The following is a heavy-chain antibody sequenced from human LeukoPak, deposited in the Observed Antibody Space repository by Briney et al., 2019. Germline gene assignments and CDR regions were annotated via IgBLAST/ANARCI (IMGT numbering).Heavy chain of an antibody. Sequence: SETLSLTCTVSGGSISSGGYYWSWIRQHPGKGPEWIGYIYYSGSTYYNPSLKRRVTISVDTSKNQLSLKLSSVTAADTAVYYCARDGPRYSWSYQLASGAFDIWGQGTMVTVSS. CDR2: IYYSGST. CDR1: GGSISSGGYY. V-gene: IGHV4-31*03. D-gene: IGHD1-26*01. CDR3: ARDGPRYSWSYQLASGAFDI. J-gene: IGHJ3*02.